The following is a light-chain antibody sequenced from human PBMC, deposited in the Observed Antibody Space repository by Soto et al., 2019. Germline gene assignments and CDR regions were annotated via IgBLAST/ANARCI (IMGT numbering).Light chain of an antibody. CDR2: DAS. V-gene: IGKV3-11*01. CDR3: QQSSNWQGT. CDR1: QSVSTY. Sequence: IVLTQSPATLSLSPGERATLSCRASQSVSTYLAWYKQKAGRPPRLLIYDASKRAPGIPARFSGSGSGTEFTLTISSLEPEDFEVYYCQQSSNWQGTFGRGTKVDIK. J-gene: IGKJ1*01.